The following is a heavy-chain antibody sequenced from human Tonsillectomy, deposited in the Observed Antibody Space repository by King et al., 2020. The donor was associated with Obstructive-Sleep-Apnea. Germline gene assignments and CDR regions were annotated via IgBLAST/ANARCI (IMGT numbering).Heavy chain of an antibody. D-gene: IGHD3-10*01. V-gene: IGHV1-2*02. Sequence: QLVQSGAEVKKPGASVKVSCKASGYTFTGYYMHWVRQAPGQGLEWMGWINPNSGGTNYAQKFQGRVTMTRDTSISTAYMELCRLRSDDTAVYYCHMVRGVITTNWFDPWGQGTLVTVSS. CDR1: GYTFTGYY. CDR3: HMVRGVITTNWFDP. CDR2: INPNSGGT. J-gene: IGHJ5*02.